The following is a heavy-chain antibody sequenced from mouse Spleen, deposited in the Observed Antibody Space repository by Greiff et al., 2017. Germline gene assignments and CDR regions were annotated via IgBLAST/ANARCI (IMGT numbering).Heavy chain of an antibody. D-gene: IGHD3-3*01. Sequence: VQLQQSGAELARPGASVKLSCKASGYTFTSYWMQWVKQRPGQGLEWIGAIYPGDGDTRYTQKFKGKATLTADKSSSTAYMELSSLTSEDSAVYYCARGGRYFDVWGAGTTVTVSS. CDR3: ARGGRYFDV. V-gene: IGHV1-87*01. CDR1: GYTFTSYW. CDR2: IYPGDGDT. J-gene: IGHJ1*01.